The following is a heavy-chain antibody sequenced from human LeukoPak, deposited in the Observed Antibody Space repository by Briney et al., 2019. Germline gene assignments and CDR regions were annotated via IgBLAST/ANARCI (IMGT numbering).Heavy chain of an antibody. CDR2: IYYSGST. J-gene: IGHJ3*02. V-gene: IGHV4-39*07. CDR1: GGSISSSSYY. Sequence: SETLSLTCTVSGGSISSSSYYWGWIRQPPGKGLEWIGSIYYSGSTYYNPSLKSRVTISVDTSKNQFSLKLSSVTAADTAVYYCARGRRITIFGVVIRDAFDIWGQGTMVTVSS. CDR3: ARGRRITIFGVVIRDAFDI. D-gene: IGHD3-3*01.